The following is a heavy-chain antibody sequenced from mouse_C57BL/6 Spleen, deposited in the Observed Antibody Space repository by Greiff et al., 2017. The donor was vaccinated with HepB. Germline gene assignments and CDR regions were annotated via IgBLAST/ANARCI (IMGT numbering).Heavy chain of an antibody. CDR2: IHPNSGST. D-gene: IGHD4-1*01. Sequence: QVQLQQPGAELVKPGASVKLSCKASGYTFTSYWMHWVKQRPGQGLEWIGMIHPNSGSTNYNEKFKSKATLTVDKSSSTAYMQLSSLTSEDSAVYYCARSRNWDRGAMDYWGQGTSVTVSS. J-gene: IGHJ4*01. V-gene: IGHV1-64*01. CDR1: GYTFTSYW. CDR3: ARSRNWDRGAMDY.